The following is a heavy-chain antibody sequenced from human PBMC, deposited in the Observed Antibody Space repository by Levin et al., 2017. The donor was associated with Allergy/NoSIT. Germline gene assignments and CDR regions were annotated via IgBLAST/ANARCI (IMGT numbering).Heavy chain of an antibody. CDR2: IYPGDSDT. D-gene: IGHD6-19*01. J-gene: IGHJ6*02. CDR3: ARHVAVTPRDGMDV. CDR1: GYSFTNYW. Sequence: KVSCKISGYSFTNYWIGWVRQMPGKGLEWMGIIYPGDSDTRYSPSFQGQVTISADKSVSTASLQWSSLKASDTAMYYCARHVAVTPRDGMDVWGQGTTVTVSS. V-gene: IGHV5-51*01.